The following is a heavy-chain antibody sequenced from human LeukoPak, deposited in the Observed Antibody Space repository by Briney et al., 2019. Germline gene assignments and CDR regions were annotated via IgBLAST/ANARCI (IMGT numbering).Heavy chain of an antibody. CDR2: MNPNSGNT. Sequence: GASLKVSCKASGYTFTSYDINWVRQATGQGLEWMGWMNPNSGNTDYAQKFQGRVTMTRNTSISTAYMELSSLVSEDTAVYYCARGTGSWLRLTRWFDPWGQGTLVTVSS. V-gene: IGHV1-8*01. CDR3: ARGTGSWLRLTRWFDP. D-gene: IGHD5-12*01. J-gene: IGHJ5*02. CDR1: GYTFTSYD.